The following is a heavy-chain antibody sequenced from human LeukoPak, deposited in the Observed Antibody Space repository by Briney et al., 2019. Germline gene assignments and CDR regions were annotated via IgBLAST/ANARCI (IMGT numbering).Heavy chain of an antibody. CDR1: GRSFSGYY. Sequence: SETLSLTCAVYGRSFSGYYWSWIRQPPGKGLDWTGEINHSGSTNYNPSLKSRVTISVDTSKNQFSLKLSSVTAADTAVYYCARVVPAAMLKDAFDIWGQGTMVTVSS. CDR3: ARVVPAAMLKDAFDI. CDR2: INHSGST. V-gene: IGHV4-34*01. J-gene: IGHJ3*02. D-gene: IGHD2-2*01.